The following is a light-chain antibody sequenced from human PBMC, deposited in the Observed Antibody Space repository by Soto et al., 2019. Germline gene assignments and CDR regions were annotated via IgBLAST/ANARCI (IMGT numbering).Light chain of an antibody. V-gene: IGKV3-20*01. J-gene: IGKJ1*01. CDR3: QQSGSSPPT. CDR1: QSVTSTY. CDR2: AAS. Sequence: LTQSPGTLSSSPGERATLSCRASQSVTSTYLAWYQQKPGQAPRLLIYAASNRATGIPDRFSGSGSGTDFTLTISRLEPEDFAVYYCQQSGSSPPTFGQGTKVDIK.